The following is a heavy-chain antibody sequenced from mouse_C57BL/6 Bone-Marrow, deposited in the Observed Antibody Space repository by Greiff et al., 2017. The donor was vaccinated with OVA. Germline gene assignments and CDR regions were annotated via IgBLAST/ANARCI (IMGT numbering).Heavy chain of an antibody. CDR1: GYTFTEYT. CDR2: FYPGGGSI. Sequence: QVQLQQSGAELVKPGASVKLSCKASGYTFTEYTIPWVKQRPGQGLEWIGWFYPGGGSIKYNEKFKDKATLTADKSSSTAYMELSRLTSEDSAVYFCARHPYSSGYGYAMDYWGQGTSVTVSS. J-gene: IGHJ4*01. V-gene: IGHV1-62-2*01. CDR3: ARHPYSSGYGYAMDY. D-gene: IGHD3-2*02.